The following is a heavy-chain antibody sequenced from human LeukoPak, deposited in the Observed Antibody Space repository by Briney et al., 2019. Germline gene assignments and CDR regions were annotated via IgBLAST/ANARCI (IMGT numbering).Heavy chain of an antibody. CDR3: ARGKYDILTGYYKVFNWFDP. Sequence: SETLSLTCTVSGGSISPYYWNWIRQPPGKGLEWIGYIYNSGSTNYNPSLKSRVTISLDTSKNQFSLKLSSVTAADTAMYYCARGKYDILTGYYKVFNWFDPWGQGILVTVSS. D-gene: IGHD3-9*01. V-gene: IGHV4-59*01. CDR2: IYNSGST. J-gene: IGHJ5*02. CDR1: GGSISPYY.